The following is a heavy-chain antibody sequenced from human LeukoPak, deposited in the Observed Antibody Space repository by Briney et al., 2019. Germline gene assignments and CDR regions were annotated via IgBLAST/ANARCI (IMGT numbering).Heavy chain of an antibody. D-gene: IGHD3-22*01. J-gene: IGHJ3*02. Sequence: PGGSLRLFCAVSGLTFSDYYIDWVRQAPGRGLEWVGRTRNKAKGHTTEYSVSLEGRFTISRDGSKNSVYLKMNSLKIEDTAVYYCTRVGYYDRNGDSIDALDIWGQGTWVTVSS. CDR2: TRNKAKGHTT. V-gene: IGHV3-72*01. CDR3: TRVGYYDRNGDSIDALDI. CDR1: GLTFSDYY.